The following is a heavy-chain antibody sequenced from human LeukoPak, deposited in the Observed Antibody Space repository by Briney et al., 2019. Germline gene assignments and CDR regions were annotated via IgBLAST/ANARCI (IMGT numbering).Heavy chain of an antibody. CDR2: ISSSSTTI. J-gene: IGHJ6*03. CDR3: ARNRFPITGTTNNYYYMDV. Sequence: VGSLRLSCAASGFIFSSYSMNWVRQAPGKGLEWLSYISSSSTTIYYADSVKGRFTISRDNAKNSLYLQMNSLKAEDTAVYYCARNRFPITGTTNNYYYMDVWGKGTTVTVSS. CDR1: GFIFSSYS. D-gene: IGHD1-7*01. V-gene: IGHV3-48*04.